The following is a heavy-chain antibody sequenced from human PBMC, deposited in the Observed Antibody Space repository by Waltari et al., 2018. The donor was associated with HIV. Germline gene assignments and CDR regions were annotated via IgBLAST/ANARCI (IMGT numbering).Heavy chain of an antibody. CDR1: GYTFPSYD. J-gene: IGHJ6*02. CDR2: MNPNSGNT. Sequence: QVQLVQSGAEVKKPGASVKVSCKASGYTFPSYDINWVRQATGQGLEWMGWMNPNSGNTGYAQKFQGRVTMTRNTSISTAYMELSSLRSEDTAVYYCARWAIQLWPFYYYGMDVWGQGTTVTVSS. V-gene: IGHV1-8*01. D-gene: IGHD5-18*01. CDR3: ARWAIQLWPFYYYGMDV.